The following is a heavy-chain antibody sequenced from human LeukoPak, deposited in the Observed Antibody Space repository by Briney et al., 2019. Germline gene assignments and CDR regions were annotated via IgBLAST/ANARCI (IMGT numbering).Heavy chain of an antibody. D-gene: IGHD2-15*01. CDR1: GGSISSYY. Sequence: SETLSLTCTVSGGSISSYYWSWIRQPPGKGLEWIGYIYYSGSTNYNPSLKSRFTISVDTSKNQFSLKLSSVTAADTAVYYCARSGCSGGSCYYDAFDIWGQGTMVTVSS. J-gene: IGHJ3*02. V-gene: IGHV4-59*12. CDR2: IYYSGST. CDR3: ARSGCSGGSCYYDAFDI.